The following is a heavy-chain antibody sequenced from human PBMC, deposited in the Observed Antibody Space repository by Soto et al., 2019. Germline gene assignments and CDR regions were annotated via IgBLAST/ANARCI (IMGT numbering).Heavy chain of an antibody. V-gene: IGHV1-69*13. CDR3: ARADYGGNPARHTYYYYGMDV. CDR2: IIPIFGTA. D-gene: IGHD4-17*01. J-gene: IGHJ6*02. Sequence: RASVKVSCKAAGGTFSSYAISWVRQAPGQGLEWMGGIIPIFGTANYAQKFQGRVTITADESTSTAYMELSSLRSEDTAVYYCARADYGGNPARHTYYYYGMDVWGQGTTVTVSS. CDR1: GGTFSSYA.